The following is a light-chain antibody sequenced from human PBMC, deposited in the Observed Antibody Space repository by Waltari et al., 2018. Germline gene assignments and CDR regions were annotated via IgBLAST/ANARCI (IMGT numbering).Light chain of an antibody. Sequence: QAALTQPPSVSGSPGQSVTISCTGTTSDLGFYNFVCWYQQHPGTPPKLIIFEVTKRPSGVSDRFSGSKSGNTASLTISGLQAEDEADFYCSSYAGTNTLIFGGGTRLTVL. V-gene: IGLV2-8*01. J-gene: IGLJ2*01. CDR1: TSDLGFYNF. CDR3: SSYAGTNTLI. CDR2: EVT.